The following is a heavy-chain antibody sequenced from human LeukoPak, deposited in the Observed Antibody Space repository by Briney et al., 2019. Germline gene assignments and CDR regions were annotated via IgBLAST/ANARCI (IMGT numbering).Heavy chain of an antibody. J-gene: IGHJ4*02. CDR1: GGSFSGYY. Sequence: SETLSLTCAVYGGSFSGYYWSWVRQPPGKGLEWIGEINHSGSTNYNPSLKSRVTISVDTSKNQFSLKLSSVTAADTAVYYCARRRYLDYWGQGTLVTVSS. V-gene: IGHV4-34*01. CDR2: INHSGST. CDR3: ARRRYLDY.